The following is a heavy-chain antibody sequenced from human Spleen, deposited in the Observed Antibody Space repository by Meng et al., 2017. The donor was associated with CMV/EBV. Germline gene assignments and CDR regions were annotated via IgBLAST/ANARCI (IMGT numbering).Heavy chain of an antibody. CDR1: GGFISNYY. CDR2: IYHTGST. J-gene: IGHJ4*02. CDR3: AKRGGDDLWSGYYFFDY. D-gene: IGHD3-3*01. Sequence: SGGFISNYYCNWIRQAPGKGLEWIGYIYHTGSTNYNPALKSRVSMSVDTSKNQFSLNLRSVTAADTAVYYCAKRGGDDLWSGYYFFDYWGRGALVTVSS. V-gene: IGHV4-59*01.